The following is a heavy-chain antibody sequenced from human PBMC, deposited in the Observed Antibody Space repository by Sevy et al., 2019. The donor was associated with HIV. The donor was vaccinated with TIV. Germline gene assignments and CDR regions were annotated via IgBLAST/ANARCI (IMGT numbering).Heavy chain of an antibody. CDR3: AKGGRSYGDSYFDH. CDR1: VFTFSISA. CDR2: ISGSGNSA. D-gene: IGHD5-18*01. J-gene: IGHJ4*02. Sequence: GGSLRLSCAASVFTFSISATTWVRQAPGKGLEWVSVISGSGNSAYYADSVKGRFTISRDNSKNTLSLQMNSLRAEDTAVYYCAKGGRSYGDSYFDHWGQGTLVTVSS. V-gene: IGHV3-23*01.